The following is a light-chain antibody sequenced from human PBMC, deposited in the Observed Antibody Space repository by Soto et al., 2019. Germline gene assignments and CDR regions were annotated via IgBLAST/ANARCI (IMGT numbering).Light chain of an antibody. CDR3: QQYGSSPRT. Sequence: IVLKQAPCTLSLSPGERATLSCRASQSVSRYLTWYQQKPGQGPRVLIYGASSRATGIPDRFSGSGSGTDFTLTISRLEPEDFAVYYCQQYGSSPRTFGQGTKVDI. CDR1: QSVSRY. V-gene: IGKV3-20*01. J-gene: IGKJ1*01. CDR2: GAS.